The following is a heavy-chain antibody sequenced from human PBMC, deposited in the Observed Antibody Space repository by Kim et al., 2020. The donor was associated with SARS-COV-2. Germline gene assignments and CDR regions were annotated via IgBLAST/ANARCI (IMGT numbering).Heavy chain of an antibody. CDR1: GYTFSGYY. CDR3: AARYGSGRPFDY. CDR2: INPNSGGT. V-gene: IGHV1-2*02. D-gene: IGHD3-10*01. Sequence: ASVKVSCKASGYTFSGYYMDWVRQAPGQGLEWMGWINPNSGGTNYAQKFQGRVTMTRDTSISTAYMELSRLRSDDTAVYYCAARYGSGRPFDYWGQGTLVTVSS. J-gene: IGHJ4*02.